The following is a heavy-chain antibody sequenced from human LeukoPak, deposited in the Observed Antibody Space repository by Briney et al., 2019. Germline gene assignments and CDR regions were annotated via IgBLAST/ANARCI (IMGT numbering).Heavy chain of an antibody. D-gene: IGHD2-15*01. CDR3: ARDGACSGGSCYGYYFDY. V-gene: IGHV4-61*02. CDR1: GGSISSGSYY. J-gene: IGHJ4*02. CDR2: IYTSGST. Sequence: SETLSLTCTVSGGSISSGSYYWSWIRQPAGKGLEWIGRIYTSGSTNYNPSLKSRVTISVDTSKNQFSLKLSSVTAADTAVYYCARDGACSGGSCYGYYFDYWGQGTLVTVSS.